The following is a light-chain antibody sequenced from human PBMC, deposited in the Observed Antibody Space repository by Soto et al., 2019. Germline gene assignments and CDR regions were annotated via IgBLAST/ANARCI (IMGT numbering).Light chain of an antibody. V-gene: IGKV3-15*01. J-gene: IGKJ1*01. Sequence: ETVLTQSPGTLSLSPWERATLSCRASQSVSSRYLAWYQQKPGQSPRLLIHGASSSATGIPAMYSGSGSETEFTLTISSLQSEDFAVYYCQQNNNWPPFAQGTKVDI. CDR1: QSVSSRY. CDR2: GAS. CDR3: QQNNNWPP.